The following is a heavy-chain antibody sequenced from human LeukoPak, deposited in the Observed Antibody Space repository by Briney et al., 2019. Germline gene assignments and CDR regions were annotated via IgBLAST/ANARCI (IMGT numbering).Heavy chain of an antibody. CDR1: GFTFSNYA. CDR2: ISYDGNNK. Sequence: GGSLRLSCAASGFTFSNYAIHWVRQAPGKGLEWVADISYDGNNKYYADSVKGRFTISRDNSKNTLYLQMNSLRAEDTAVYYCARPQGGRQLWLHFDYWGQGTLVTVSS. D-gene: IGHD5-18*01. J-gene: IGHJ4*02. CDR3: ARPQGGRQLWLHFDY. V-gene: IGHV3-30-3*01.